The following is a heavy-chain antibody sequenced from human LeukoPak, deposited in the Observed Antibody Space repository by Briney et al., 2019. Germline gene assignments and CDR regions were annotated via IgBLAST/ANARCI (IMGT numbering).Heavy chain of an antibody. Sequence: GGSLRLSCAASGFTFSNAWMSWVRQAPGKGLEWVGRIKSKTDGGTTDYAAPVKGRFTISRDDSKNTLYLQMNSLKTEDTAVYYCTTDPNYYDSSGSNDYWGQGTLVTVSS. CDR2: IKSKTDGGTT. CDR3: TTDPNYYDSSGSNDY. CDR1: GFTFSNAW. J-gene: IGHJ4*02. V-gene: IGHV3-15*01. D-gene: IGHD3-22*01.